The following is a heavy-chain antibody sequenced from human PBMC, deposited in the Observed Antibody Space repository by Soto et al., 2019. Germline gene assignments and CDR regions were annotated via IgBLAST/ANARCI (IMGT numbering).Heavy chain of an antibody. J-gene: IGHJ4*02. Sequence: EVQLLESGGGLVQPGGSLRLSCAASGFTFSSYAMSWVRQAPGKGLEWVSTISDSGGSTYYADSVRGRFTISRDNSKSTLYLQMNSLRPQDTAVYYCARAEAVAGPYYFDHWGQGTLVTVSS. CDR3: ARAEAVAGPYYFDH. CDR1: GFTFSSYA. V-gene: IGHV3-23*01. D-gene: IGHD6-19*01. CDR2: ISDSGGST.